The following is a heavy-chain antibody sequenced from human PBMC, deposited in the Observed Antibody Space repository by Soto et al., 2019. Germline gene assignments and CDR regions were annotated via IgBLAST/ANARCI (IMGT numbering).Heavy chain of an antibody. V-gene: IGHV4-39*01. D-gene: IGHD3-10*01. CDR2: IYYSGST. Sequence: PSETLSLTCTVSGCSISSNSHYWGWIRQPPGKGLEWIGSIYYSGSTYYNPSLKSRVTISVDTSKNQFSLKLSSVTAADTAVYYCARHSYYYGSTYGCWLDPWGQGTLVTVSS. J-gene: IGHJ5*02. CDR3: ARHSYYYGSTYGCWLDP. CDR1: GCSISSNSHY.